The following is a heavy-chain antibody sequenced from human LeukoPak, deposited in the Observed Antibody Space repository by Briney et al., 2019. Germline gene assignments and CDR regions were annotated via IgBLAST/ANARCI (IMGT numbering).Heavy chain of an antibody. Sequence: SETLSLTCTVSGGSISSYYWSWIRQPPGKGLEWIGYIYYSGSTNYNPSLKSRVTISVDTSKNQFSLKLSSVTAADTAVYYCAALSSIAAHWGQGTLVTVSS. V-gene: IGHV4-59*01. CDR2: IYYSGST. D-gene: IGHD6-6*01. J-gene: IGHJ4*02. CDR3: AALSSIAAH. CDR1: GGSISSYY.